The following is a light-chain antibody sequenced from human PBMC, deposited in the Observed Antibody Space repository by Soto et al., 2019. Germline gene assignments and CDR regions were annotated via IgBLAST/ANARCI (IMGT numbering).Light chain of an antibody. V-gene: IGKV3-15*01. CDR2: GAS. CDR3: QQYKNWRT. J-gene: IGKJ1*01. Sequence: IVMTQSPATLSVSPGERATLSCRASQSIDNRLAWYQQRPGQAPRLLIYGASTRATGIPARFSGSGSGTEFTLTISGLQSEDFGVYYCQQYKNWRTFGQGTKG. CDR1: QSIDNR.